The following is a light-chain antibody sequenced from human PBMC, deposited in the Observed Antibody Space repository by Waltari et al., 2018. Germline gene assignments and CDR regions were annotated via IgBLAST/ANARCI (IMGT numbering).Light chain of an antibody. CDR1: SGHSNYP. J-gene: IGLJ3*02. CDR3: QTGGFRIWV. CDR2: VNSDGSY. V-gene: IGLV4-69*01. Sequence: QLMLTQSPSASASLGPSVKLTCTLSSGHSNYPIACRQQQPEKGPRYLMTVNSDGSYIKGDVIPDRFSGSSYEAERYLTVSSLQSEDETDYYCQTGGFRIWVFGGWTKLTVL.